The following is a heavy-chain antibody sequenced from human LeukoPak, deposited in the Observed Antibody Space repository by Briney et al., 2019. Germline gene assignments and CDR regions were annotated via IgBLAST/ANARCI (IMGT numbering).Heavy chain of an antibody. D-gene: IGHD3-9*01. CDR3: AKVPYDTSYYFDY. V-gene: IGHV3-30*02. J-gene: IGHJ4*02. CDR2: IRYDGSNK. CDR1: GFTFSSYG. Sequence: GGSLRLSCAASGFTFSSYGMHWVRQAPGKGLEWVAFIRYDGSNKYYADSVKGRFTISRDNSKNTLYLQMNSLRAEDTAVYYCAKVPYDTSYYFDYWGQGTLVTVPS.